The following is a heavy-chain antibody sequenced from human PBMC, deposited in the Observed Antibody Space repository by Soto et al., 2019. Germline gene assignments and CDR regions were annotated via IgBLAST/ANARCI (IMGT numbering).Heavy chain of an antibody. CDR3: ARDQNLSLTFHYYGMDV. J-gene: IGHJ6*02. CDR2: INPSTGSA. Sequence: QVQLMQSGAEVKKPGASVKVSCKASGYTFTSYYIHWVRQAPGQGLEWMGIINPSTGSASYARMFQGRVAMTRDTSTSTVYMEVSSLRSEDTAVYYCARDQNLSLTFHYYGMDVWGQGTTVTVSS. V-gene: IGHV1-46*01. CDR1: GYTFTSYY.